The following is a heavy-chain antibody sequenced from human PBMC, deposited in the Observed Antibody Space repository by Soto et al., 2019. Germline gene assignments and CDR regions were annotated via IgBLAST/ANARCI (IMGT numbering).Heavy chain of an antibody. CDR3: ARARVAVAGNPTIAYYFDY. CDR2: IYHSGST. CDR1: GGSISSGGYS. V-gene: IGHV4-30-2*01. J-gene: IGHJ4*02. Sequence: SETLSLTCAVSGGSISSGGYSWSWIRQPPGKGLEWIGYIYHSGSTYYNPSLKSRVTISVDRSKNQFSLKLSSVTAADTAVYYCARARVAVAGNPTIAYYFDYWGPGTLVTVSS. D-gene: IGHD6-19*01.